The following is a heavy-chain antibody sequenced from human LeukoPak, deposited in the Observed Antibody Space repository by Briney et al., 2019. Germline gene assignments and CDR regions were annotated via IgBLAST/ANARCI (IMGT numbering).Heavy chain of an antibody. J-gene: IGHJ4*02. Sequence: GASVKVSCKASGYTFTNYHMNWVRQAPGQGLEWMGIINPSGGSTTIAQKFQGRVIMTRDMSTSTVYMELSSLRSEDTAVYFCARYGHSPFFDYWGQGTLVIVSS. CDR3: ARYGHSPFFDY. CDR2: INPSGGST. D-gene: IGHD4-17*01. V-gene: IGHV1-46*01. CDR1: GYTFTNYH.